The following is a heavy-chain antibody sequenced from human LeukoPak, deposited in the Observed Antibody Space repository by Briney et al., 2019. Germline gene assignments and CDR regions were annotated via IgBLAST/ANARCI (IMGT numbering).Heavy chain of an antibody. CDR1: GYTFTTYD. J-gene: IGHJ4*02. Sequence: ASVKVSCKGSGYTFTTYDINWVRQATGQGLEWMGWINPNSGNTGYSQEFQGRVTMTRNTSISTAYMELSSLRSEDTAVYYCVRGSSRYGGYDWGQGTLVTVSS. D-gene: IGHD5-12*01. CDR2: INPNSGNT. CDR3: VRGSSRYGGYD. V-gene: IGHV1-8*01.